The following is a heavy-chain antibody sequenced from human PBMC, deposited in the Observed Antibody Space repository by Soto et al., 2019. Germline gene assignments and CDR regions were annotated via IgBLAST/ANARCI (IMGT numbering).Heavy chain of an antibody. J-gene: IGHJ4*02. CDR3: ALGVGAPIFDY. Sequence: QVQLVESGGGVVQPGRSLRLSCAASGFTFSSYGMHWVRQAPGKGLEWVAVISYDGSNKYYADSVKGRFTISRDNSKNPLYLQMNSLRAEDTAVYYCALGVGAPIFDYWGQGTLVTVSS. V-gene: IGHV3-30*03. CDR1: GFTFSSYG. CDR2: ISYDGSNK. D-gene: IGHD1-26*01.